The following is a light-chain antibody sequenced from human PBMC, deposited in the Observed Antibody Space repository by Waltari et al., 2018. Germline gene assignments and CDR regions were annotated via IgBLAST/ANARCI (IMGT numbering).Light chain of an antibody. CDR2: KAS. CDR1: QSISTW. J-gene: IGKJ4*01. Sequence: DIQMTQSPSTLSASVGDRGTITCRASQSISTWLALYKQKPGKAPNLLMYKASSLESGVPSTFNGSGSGTEFTLTISSLQPDDFATYYCQQYSSYSCTFCGGTKVEIK. CDR3: QQYSSYSCT. V-gene: IGKV1-5*03.